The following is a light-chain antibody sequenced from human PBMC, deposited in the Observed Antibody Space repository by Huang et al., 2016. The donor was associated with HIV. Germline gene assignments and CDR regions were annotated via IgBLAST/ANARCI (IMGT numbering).Light chain of an antibody. Sequence: EIVMTQSPATLSVSPGERASLSCRASQSIRSNFAWYQQKPGQAPSLLIYSASTRATGIPARFSGSGSGTEFTLTISSLQSEDFAVYYCQQYYNWPRTFGQGTKVEIK. CDR1: QSIRSN. J-gene: IGKJ1*01. V-gene: IGKV3-15*01. CDR3: QQYYNWPRT. CDR2: SAS.